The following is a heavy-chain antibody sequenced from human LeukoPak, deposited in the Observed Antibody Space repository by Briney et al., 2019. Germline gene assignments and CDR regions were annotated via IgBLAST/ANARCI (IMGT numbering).Heavy chain of an antibody. J-gene: IGHJ4*02. V-gene: IGHV3-30-3*01. CDR1: GFTFSNYA. Sequence: GGSLRLSCAASGFTFSNYAINWVRQAPDKGLEWVAVMSYDGSNKYYSDSVKGRFTISRDNSKNTLYLQMNSLRDEDTAVYYCGSAHDPWEKLNPPDYWGQGTLVTVSS. D-gene: IGHD1-26*01. CDR3: GSAHDPWEKLNPPDY. CDR2: MSYDGSNK.